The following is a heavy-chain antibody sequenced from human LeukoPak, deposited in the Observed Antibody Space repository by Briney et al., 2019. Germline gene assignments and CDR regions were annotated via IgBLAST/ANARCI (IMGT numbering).Heavy chain of an antibody. CDR1: GFTFSSYA. CDR3: ARDIVVVPAAGDNWFDP. D-gene: IGHD2-2*01. Sequence: GGSLRLSCAASGFTFSSYAMSWVRQAPGKGLEWVSAISGSGGSTYYADSVKGRFTISRDNSKNTLYLQMNSLRAEDTAVYYCARDIVVVPAAGDNWFDPWGQGTLVTVSS. V-gene: IGHV3-23*01. CDR2: ISGSGGST. J-gene: IGHJ5*02.